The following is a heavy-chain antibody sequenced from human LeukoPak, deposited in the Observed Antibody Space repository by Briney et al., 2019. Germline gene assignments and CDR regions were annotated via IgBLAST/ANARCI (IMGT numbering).Heavy chain of an antibody. Sequence: GGSLRLSCVASGFIFSNYWMSWVRQVPGKGLEWVANMKQDGREKYLVDSVRGRFTISRDNAKNSVYLQMNSLTDEDTGVYYCARDKFRFYMDVWGKGTTVTVSS. J-gene: IGHJ6*03. CDR3: ARDKFRFYMDV. V-gene: IGHV3-7*01. CDR1: GFIFSNYW. CDR2: MKQDGREK. D-gene: IGHD3-3*01.